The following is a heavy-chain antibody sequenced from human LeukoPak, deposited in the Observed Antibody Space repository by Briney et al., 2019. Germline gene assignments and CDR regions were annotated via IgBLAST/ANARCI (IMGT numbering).Heavy chain of an antibody. Sequence: GGSLRLSCAASGFTFSSYGMHWVRQAPGKGLEWVAVISYDGSNEYYVDSVKGRFTISRDNSKNTLYLQMNGLRSEDTAVYYCARTAGRTFDYWGQGTLVTVSS. CDR1: GFTFSSYG. D-gene: IGHD6-6*01. CDR3: ARTAGRTFDY. J-gene: IGHJ4*02. CDR2: ISYDGSNE. V-gene: IGHV3-30*03.